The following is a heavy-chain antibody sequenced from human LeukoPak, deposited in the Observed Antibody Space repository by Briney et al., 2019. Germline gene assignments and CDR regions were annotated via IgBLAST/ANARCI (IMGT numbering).Heavy chain of an antibody. CDR2: IYYSGST. CDR1: GGSISSYY. J-gene: IGHJ4*02. D-gene: IGHD2-21*02. CDR3: ARLAVCGGDCFSGGVDFDY. Sequence: SETLSLTCTVSGGSISSYYWSWIRQPPGKGLEWIGYIYYSGSTNYNPSLKSRVTISVDTSKNQFSLKLSSVTAADTAVYYCARLAVCGGDCFSGGVDFDYWGQGTLVTVSS. V-gene: IGHV4-59*01.